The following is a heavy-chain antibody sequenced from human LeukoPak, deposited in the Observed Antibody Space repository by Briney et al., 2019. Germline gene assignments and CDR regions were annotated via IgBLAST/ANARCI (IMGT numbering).Heavy chain of an antibody. CDR1: GYSFTNYW. D-gene: IGHD2-2*01. Sequence: GESLKISCKVSGYSFTNYWIGWVRQMPGKGLEWMGIIYPGDSDTRYSPSFQGQVTISADKSITTAYLQWSSLKASDTAMYYCARRGYCATTTCYRLFDYWGQGTLVTVSS. V-gene: IGHV5-51*01. CDR2: IYPGDSDT. CDR3: ARRGYCATTTCYRLFDY. J-gene: IGHJ4*02.